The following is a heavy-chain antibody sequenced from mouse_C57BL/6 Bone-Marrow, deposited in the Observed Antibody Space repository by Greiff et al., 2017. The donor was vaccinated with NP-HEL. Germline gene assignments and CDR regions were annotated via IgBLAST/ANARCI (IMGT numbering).Heavy chain of an antibody. CDR1: GFTFTSYW. D-gene: IGHD3-1*01. V-gene: IGHV1-55*01. J-gene: IGHJ1*03. Sequence: QVQLQQPGAELVKPGASVKMSCKASGFTFTSYWMTWVRQRPGQGLEWIGDIYSGCGSSNYNEKFTSKATLTVATSSTTAYMQLSSLTSEDSAVYYRARKIKGDAVGYSGRGTAITVT. CDR2: IYSGCGSS. CDR3: ARKIKGDAVGYSG.